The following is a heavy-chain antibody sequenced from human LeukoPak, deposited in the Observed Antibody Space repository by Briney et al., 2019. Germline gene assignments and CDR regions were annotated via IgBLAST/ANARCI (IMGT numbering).Heavy chain of an antibody. CDR3: ARPSVSQDYFDY. CDR2: ISSSSSYI. CDR1: GFTFSSYS. Sequence: GGSLRLSCAASGFTFSSYSMNWVRQAPGKGLEWVSSISSSSSYIYYADSVKGRFTISRDNAKNSLYLQMNSLRAEDTAVYYCARPSVSQDYFDYWGQGTLVTASS. V-gene: IGHV3-21*01. J-gene: IGHJ4*02.